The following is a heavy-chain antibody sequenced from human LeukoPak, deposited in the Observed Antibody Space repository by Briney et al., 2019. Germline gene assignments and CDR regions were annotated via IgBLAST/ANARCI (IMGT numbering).Heavy chain of an antibody. Sequence: ASVKVSCKASGYTFNNYYIQWVRQAAGQGLEWMGWINPNSGGTNYAQKFQGRVTMTRDTSISTAYMELSRLRSDDTAVYYCARTGGALGVVIPIYYYYMDVWGEGTTVTVSS. V-gene: IGHV1-2*02. J-gene: IGHJ6*03. CDR1: GYTFNNYY. CDR2: INPNSGGT. D-gene: IGHD3-3*01. CDR3: ARTGGALGVVIPIYYYYMDV.